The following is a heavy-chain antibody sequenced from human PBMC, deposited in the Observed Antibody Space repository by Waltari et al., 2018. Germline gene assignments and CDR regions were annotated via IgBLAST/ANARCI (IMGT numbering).Heavy chain of an antibody. Sequence: QVQLVRSGAEVTKPGSSVKVSCRASGGTFLSYTISWVRQAPGQGREWVGRVIPILGIANYDPMYQGRVTMTADKSTSTDYMELCSRISEDTAVYYCARYTSYGYDWGQGTMVTVSS. J-gene: IGHJ4*02. D-gene: IGHD5-18*01. CDR1: GGTFLSYT. V-gene: IGHV1-69*02. CDR2: VIPILGIA. CDR3: ARYTSYGYD.